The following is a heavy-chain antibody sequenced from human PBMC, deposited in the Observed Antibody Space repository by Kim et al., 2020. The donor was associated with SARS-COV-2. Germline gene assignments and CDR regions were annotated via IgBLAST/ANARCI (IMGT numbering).Heavy chain of an antibody. J-gene: IGHJ4*02. CDR2: VHHSGET. D-gene: IGHD3-9*01. CDR1: GGSISGYY. CDR3: VTGAVWLIDY. Sequence: SETLSLTCTMSGGSISGYYWGWIRQPPGKGLEWIGYVHHSGETDYNPTLMGRLTISGDSSKNQFSLRLNSVTAADTAFYYCVTGAVWLIDYWGQGNLVTVST. V-gene: IGHV4-59*03.